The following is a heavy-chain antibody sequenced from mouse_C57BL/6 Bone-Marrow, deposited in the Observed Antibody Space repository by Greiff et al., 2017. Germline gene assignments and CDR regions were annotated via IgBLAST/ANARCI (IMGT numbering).Heavy chain of an antibody. Sequence: LMESGGGLVQPGGSMKLSCAASGFTFSDAWMDWVRQSPEKGLEWVAEIRNKANNLATYYAESVKGRFTISRDDSKSSVYLQMNSLRAEDTGIYYCTLYYYGSRFAYWGQGTLVTVSA. J-gene: IGHJ3*01. CDR2: IRNKANNLAT. CDR3: TLYYYGSRFAY. CDR1: GFTFSDAW. D-gene: IGHD1-1*01. V-gene: IGHV6-6*01.